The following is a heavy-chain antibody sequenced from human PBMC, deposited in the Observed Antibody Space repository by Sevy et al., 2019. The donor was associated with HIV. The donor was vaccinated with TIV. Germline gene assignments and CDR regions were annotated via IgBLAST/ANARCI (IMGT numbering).Heavy chain of an antibody. J-gene: IGHJ4*02. CDR2: FSFGCGKI. D-gene: IGHD2-2*01. CDR1: GFTFSNYA. CDR3: AREGSSKPHDY. V-gene: IGHV3-23*01. Sequence: GGSLRLSCAASGFTFSNYAMSWVRQAPGKGLEWVSTFSFGCGKINYADSVKGRFTISRDNSKNTLYLQMKSLRAEDTALYYCAREGSSKPHDYWGQGTLVTVSS.